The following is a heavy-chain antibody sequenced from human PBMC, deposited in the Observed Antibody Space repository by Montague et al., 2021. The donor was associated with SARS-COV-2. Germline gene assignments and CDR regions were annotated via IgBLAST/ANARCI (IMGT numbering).Heavy chain of an antibody. J-gene: IGHJ3*02. D-gene: IGHD3-22*01. CDR1: GGSISSGGYY. Sequence: TLSLTCTVSGGSISSGGYYWSWIRQHPGKGLEWIGYIYYSGXTXYXXXXKXRDTISVDTSKNQFSLKLSSVTAADTAVYYRARARITMIVVVNAFDIWGQGTMVTVSS. CDR2: IYYSGXT. CDR3: ARARITMIVVVNAFDI. V-gene: IGHV4-31*03.